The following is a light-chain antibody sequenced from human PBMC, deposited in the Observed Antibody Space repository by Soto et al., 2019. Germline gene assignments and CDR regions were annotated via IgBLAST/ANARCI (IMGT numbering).Light chain of an antibody. CDR2: GTS. V-gene: IGKV1-39*01. CDR3: QQGKKTPYT. J-gene: IGKJ2*01. Sequence: DIQMTQSPSSLSASVGDIVTITCRASQIIGNDLNWYQQKPGKAPKLLVYGTSSLQSGVPSRFSGRGSGTVFPLTINCLHPDVFAVYYCQQGKKTPYTLGGGTK. CDR1: QIIGND.